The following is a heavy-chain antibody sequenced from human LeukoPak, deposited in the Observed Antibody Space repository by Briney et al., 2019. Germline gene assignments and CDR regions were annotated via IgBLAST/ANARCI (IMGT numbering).Heavy chain of an antibody. CDR1: GGSISSSSYY. CDR2: IYYSGDT. CDR3: ARHPHSTVTTAYYFDY. V-gene: IGHV4-39*01. J-gene: IGHJ4*02. Sequence: PSETLSLTCTVSGGSISSSSYYWGWIRQPPGKGLEWIGSIYYSGDTYYNPSLKSRRVTISVDTSKNQFSLKLSSVTAADTAVYYCARHPHSTVTTAYYFDYWGQGTLVTVSS. D-gene: IGHD4-17*01.